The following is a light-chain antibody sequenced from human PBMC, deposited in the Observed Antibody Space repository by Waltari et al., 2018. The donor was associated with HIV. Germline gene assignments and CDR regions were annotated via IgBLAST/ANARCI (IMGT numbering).Light chain of an antibody. V-gene: IGLV2-14*01. Sequence: QSALTQPASVSGSPGQSITIACTGTSSDVGGYNYVSWYQQNTGKAPKRMLYEVSHPPSRVSNRFSGSNSGNPASLTISGLQAEDEADYYCSSYTSISTVVFGGGTKLTVL. J-gene: IGLJ2*01. CDR2: EVS. CDR1: SSDVGGYNY. CDR3: SSYTSISTVV.